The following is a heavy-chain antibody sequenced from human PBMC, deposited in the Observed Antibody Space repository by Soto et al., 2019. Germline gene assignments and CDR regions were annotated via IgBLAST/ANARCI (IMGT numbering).Heavy chain of an antibody. J-gene: IGHJ6*02. Sequence: GASVKVSCKASGYTFTGYYMHWVRQAPGQGLEWMGWINPNSGGTNYAQKFQGRVTMTRDTSISTAYMELSRLRSDDTAVYYCATQEAPDYYYYYGMDVWGQGTTVTVLL. CDR3: ATQEAPDYYYYYGMDV. V-gene: IGHV1-2*02. CDR2: INPNSGGT. CDR1: GYTFTGYY.